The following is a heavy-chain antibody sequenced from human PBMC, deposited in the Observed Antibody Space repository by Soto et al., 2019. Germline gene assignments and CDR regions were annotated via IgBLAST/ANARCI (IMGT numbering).Heavy chain of an antibody. D-gene: IGHD3-16*01. V-gene: IGHV3-33*01. Sequence: GGSLRLSCAASGFTFSSSGMHWVRQAPGKGLEWVAVIWYDGSSKYYADSVKGRFTISRDNSKNTLYLQMNSLRAEDTAVYYWARGGGNYYHYMDVWGKGTTVTVSS. CDR3: ARGGGNYYHYMDV. CDR1: GFTFSSSG. CDR2: IWYDGSSK. J-gene: IGHJ6*03.